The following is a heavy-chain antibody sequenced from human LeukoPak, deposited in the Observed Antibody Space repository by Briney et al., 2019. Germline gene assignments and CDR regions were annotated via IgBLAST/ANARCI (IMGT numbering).Heavy chain of an antibody. V-gene: IGHV3-74*01. D-gene: IGHD5-18*01. CDR1: GSTFSSYW. Sequence: GGSLRLSCAASGSTFSSYWMHWVRQAPGKGLVWVSRINTDGSSTSYADSVKGRFTISRDNAKNTLYLQMNSLRAEDTAVYYCARGGIQLWFYYYYYMDVWGKGTTVTVSS. CDR2: INTDGSST. J-gene: IGHJ6*03. CDR3: ARGGIQLWFYYYYYMDV.